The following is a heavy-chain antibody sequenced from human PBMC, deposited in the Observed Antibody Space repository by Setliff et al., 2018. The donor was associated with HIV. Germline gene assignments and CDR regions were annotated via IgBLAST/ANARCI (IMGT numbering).Heavy chain of an antibody. V-gene: IGHV1-69*13. CDR2: IIPIFGTT. Sequence: ASVKVSCKASGYTFTGYYMHWVRQAPGQGLEGMGGIIPIFGTTNYAQKFQGRVTITADESTSTAYVEVSSLRSEDTAVYFCAIGFGRSTWTYYYYYMDVWGKGTTVTVSS. J-gene: IGHJ6*03. D-gene: IGHD6-13*01. CDR1: GYTFTGYY. CDR3: AIGFGRSTWTYYYYYMDV.